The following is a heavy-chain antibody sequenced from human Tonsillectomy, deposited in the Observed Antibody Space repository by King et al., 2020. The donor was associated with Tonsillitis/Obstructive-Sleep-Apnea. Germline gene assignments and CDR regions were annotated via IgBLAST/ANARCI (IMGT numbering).Heavy chain of an antibody. Sequence: VQLVESGGGVVQPGGSLRLCCAASGFTFDDYAMHWVRQVPGKGLEWVSLISGDGGGTYYADSVKGRFTISRDNSNNSLYIQMNSLRTEDTAFYYCAKDQAWSASTAFDIWGQGTMVTVSS. CDR2: ISGDGGGT. D-gene: IGHD3-16*01. CDR1: GFTFDDYA. J-gene: IGHJ3*02. V-gene: IGHV3-43*02. CDR3: AKDQAWSASTAFDI.